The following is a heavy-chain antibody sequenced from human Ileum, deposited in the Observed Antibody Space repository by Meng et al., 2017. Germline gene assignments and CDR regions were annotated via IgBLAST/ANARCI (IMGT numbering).Heavy chain of an antibody. CDR1: GDPVGNSKW. D-gene: IGHD3-10*01. J-gene: IGHJ4*02. CDR2: ISNSGKT. V-gene: IGHV4-4*02. Sequence: QHDEWCQEPVLPSGSLALACAVSGDPVGNSKWGSWLRQPPGKGLEWIGEISNSGKTVYSPSLKSRVRISLDKSNNQFSLTLNSVTAADTAMYYCARERIRELGLFDSWGQGTLVTVSS. CDR3: ARERIRELGLFDS.